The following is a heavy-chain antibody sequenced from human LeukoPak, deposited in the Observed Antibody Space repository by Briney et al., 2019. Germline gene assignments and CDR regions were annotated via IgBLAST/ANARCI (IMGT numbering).Heavy chain of an antibody. V-gene: IGHV1-18*04. CDR3: ARAQAYGSGSSSDL. CDR1: GYTFTGYY. CDR2: ISAYNGNT. Sequence: ASVKVSCKASGYTFTGYYMHWVRQAPGQGLEWMGWISAYNGNTNYAQKLQGRVTMTTDTSTSTAYMELRSLRSDDTAVYYCARAQAYGSGSSSDLWGQGTLVTVSS. J-gene: IGHJ4*02. D-gene: IGHD3-10*01.